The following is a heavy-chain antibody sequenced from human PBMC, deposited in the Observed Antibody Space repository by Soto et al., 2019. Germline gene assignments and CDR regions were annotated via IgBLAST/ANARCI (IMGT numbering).Heavy chain of an antibody. CDR3: ARYGVVAPFDY. V-gene: IGHV4-39*01. Sequence: SETLSLTCTVSGGSISSSSYYWGWIRQPPGKGLEWIGSIYYSGSTYYNPSLKSRVTISVDTSKNQFSLKLSSVTAADTAVYYCARYGVVAPFDYWGQGTLVTVSS. CDR2: IYYSGST. J-gene: IGHJ4*02. D-gene: IGHD3-3*01. CDR1: GGSISSSSYY.